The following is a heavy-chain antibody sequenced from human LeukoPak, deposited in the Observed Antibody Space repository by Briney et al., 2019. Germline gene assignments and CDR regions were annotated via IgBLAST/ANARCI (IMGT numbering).Heavy chain of an antibody. D-gene: IGHD6-6*01. J-gene: IGHJ4*02. Sequence: ASVKVSCKASGYTFTGYYMHWVRQAPGQGLEWMGWINPNSGDTNFAQKFQGRVTMTRDTSTSTAYMELSGLRSDDAAVYYCARSHSSFFDSWGKGTLVTVSS. CDR2: INPNSGDT. CDR3: ARSHSSFFDS. V-gene: IGHV1-2*02. CDR1: GYTFTGYY.